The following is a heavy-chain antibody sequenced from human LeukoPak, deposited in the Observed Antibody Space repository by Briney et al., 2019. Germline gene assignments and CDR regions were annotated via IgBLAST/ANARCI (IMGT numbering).Heavy chain of an antibody. Sequence: GSPRLSCAASGFIFSSYGMHWVRQAPGKGLEWVAFIRYDGSNKYYADSVKGRFTISRDNSKNTLYLQMNSLRAEDTAVYYCAKDPTYSGSYVDWGQGTLVTVSS. D-gene: IGHD1-26*01. CDR1: GFIFSSYG. CDR2: IRYDGSNK. CDR3: AKDPTYSGSYVD. V-gene: IGHV3-30*02. J-gene: IGHJ4*02.